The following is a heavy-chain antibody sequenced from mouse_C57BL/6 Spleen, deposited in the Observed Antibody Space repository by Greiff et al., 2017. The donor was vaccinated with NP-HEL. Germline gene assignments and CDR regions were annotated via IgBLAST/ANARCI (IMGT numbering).Heavy chain of an antibody. CDR2: IYPGDGDT. CDR1: GYAFSSSW. Sequence: VQLQQSGPELVKPGASVKISCKASGYAFSSSWMNWVKQRPGKGLEWIGRIYPGDGDTTYNGKFTGKATLTAYKSSSTAYMQLSSLTSEDSAVYFCARDPDFDDWGQGTTLTVSS. CDR3: ARDPDFDD. J-gene: IGHJ2*01. V-gene: IGHV1-82*01.